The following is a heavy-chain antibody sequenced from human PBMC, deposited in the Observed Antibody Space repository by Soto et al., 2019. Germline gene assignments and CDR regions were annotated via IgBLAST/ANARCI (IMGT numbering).Heavy chain of an antibody. J-gene: IGHJ4*02. Sequence: QVQLQESGPGLVKPSETLSLKCTVSGGSISSYYWNWVRQPPGKGLEWIGSIYYSGTSDYNPSLKSRLTMSVDPSNKQFSLKLSSVTSADTAVYYCARDDFPPYSSSSRGFGYWGQGALVTVSS. CDR2: IYYSGTS. D-gene: IGHD6-6*01. CDR3: ARDDFPPYSSSSRGFGY. V-gene: IGHV4-59*01. CDR1: GGSISSYY.